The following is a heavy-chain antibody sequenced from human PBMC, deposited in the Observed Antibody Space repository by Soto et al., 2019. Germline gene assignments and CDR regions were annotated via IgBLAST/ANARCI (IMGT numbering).Heavy chain of an antibody. D-gene: IGHD1-26*01. J-gene: IGHJ5*01. Sequence: SETLSPIAPRSGESVSTTSPTWNWNRECSSPGLEWLGRTYYRSKWYNDYAESVKSRITINPDTSKNQFSLHLNSVTPEDTAVYYCVRLIGNSWLDFWGQGTLVTVSS. V-gene: IGHV6-1*01. CDR2: TYYRSKWYN. CDR3: VRLIGNSWLDF. CDR1: GESVSTTSPT.